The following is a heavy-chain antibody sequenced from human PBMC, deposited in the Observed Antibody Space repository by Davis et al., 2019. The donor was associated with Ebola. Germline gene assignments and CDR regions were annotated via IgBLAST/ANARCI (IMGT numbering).Heavy chain of an antibody. D-gene: IGHD5-12*01. J-gene: IGHJ3*02. V-gene: IGHV1-8*02. CDR3: TTPGGQDSGYDVFSI. Sequence: AASVKVSCKASGYTFTNYYMHWVRQAAGQGLEWMGWVSPNTGYTGISENFHGRVTMTRDTSINTAYMELSSLIIEDTAIYYCTTPGGQDSGYDVFSIWGQGTMVTVSS. CDR2: VSPNTGYT. CDR1: GYTFTNYY.